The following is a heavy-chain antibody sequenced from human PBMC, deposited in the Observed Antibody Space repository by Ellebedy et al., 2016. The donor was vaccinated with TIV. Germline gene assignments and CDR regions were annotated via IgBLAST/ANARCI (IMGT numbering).Heavy chain of an antibody. CDR3: ARGPSSGWYSGHYYGMDV. J-gene: IGHJ6*02. V-gene: IGHV1-8*01. CDR1: GYTFISYD. D-gene: IGHD6-19*01. CDR2: MNPNSGNT. Sequence: AASVKVSCKASGYTFISYDINWARQATGQGLEWMGWMNPNSGNTGYAQKFQGRVTMTRNTSINTAYMDLRSLRSEDTAVYYCARGPSSGWYSGHYYGMDVWGQGTTVTVSS.